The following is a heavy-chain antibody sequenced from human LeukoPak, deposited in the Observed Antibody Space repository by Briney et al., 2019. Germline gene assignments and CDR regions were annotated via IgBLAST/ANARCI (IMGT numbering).Heavy chain of an antibody. CDR3: ARDRDSSGYLDY. CDR1: GFTFSSYS. J-gene: IGHJ4*02. Sequence: GGSLRLSFAASGFTFSSYSMNWVRQAPGKGLEWVSSISSSYSYIYYADSVKGRFTISRDNAKNSLYLQMNSLRAEDTAVYYCARDRDSSGYLDYWGQGTLVTVSS. D-gene: IGHD3-22*01. V-gene: IGHV3-21*01. CDR2: ISSSYSYI.